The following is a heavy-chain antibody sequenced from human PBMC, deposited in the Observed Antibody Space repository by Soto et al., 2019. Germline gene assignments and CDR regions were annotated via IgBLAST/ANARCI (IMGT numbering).Heavy chain of an antibody. J-gene: IGHJ4*02. CDR3: AGVVGATAFDY. Sequence: GGSLRLSCAASGFSFNSYSMNWVRQAPGKGLEWVSSISTSSSYIYYADSVKGRFTISRDNAKNSLYLQMNSLRAEDTAVYYCAGVVGATAFDYWGQGTLVTVSS. CDR2: ISTSSSYI. CDR1: GFSFNSYS. D-gene: IGHD1-26*01. V-gene: IGHV3-21*01.